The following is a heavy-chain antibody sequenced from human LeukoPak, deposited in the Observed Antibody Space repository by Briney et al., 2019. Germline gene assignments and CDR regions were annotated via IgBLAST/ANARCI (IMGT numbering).Heavy chain of an antibody. D-gene: IGHD6-19*01. J-gene: IGHJ4*02. CDR3: ARGVGYSSGWYRY. CDR1: GGSISSYY. V-gene: IGHV4-4*07. Sequence: SETLSFTCTVPGGSISSYYWSWIRQPAGKGLKGIGRIYTSGSTNYNPSLKSRVTMSVDTSKNQFSLKLSSVTAADTAVYYCARGVGYSSGWYRYWGQGTLVTVSS. CDR2: IYTSGST.